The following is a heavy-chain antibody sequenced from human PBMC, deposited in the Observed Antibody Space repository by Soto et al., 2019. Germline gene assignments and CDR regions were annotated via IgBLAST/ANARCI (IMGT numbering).Heavy chain of an antibody. CDR2: IIPIFGTA. CDR3: ARDRHYDILTDYGMDV. J-gene: IGHJ6*02. CDR1: GGAFSSYA. Sequence: SVEVSCKASGGAFSSYAISWVRQAPGQGLEWMGGIIPIFGTANYAQKFQGRVTITADESTSTAYMELSSLRSEDTAVYYCARDRHYDILTDYGMDVWGQGTTVTVSS. D-gene: IGHD3-9*01. V-gene: IGHV1-69*13.